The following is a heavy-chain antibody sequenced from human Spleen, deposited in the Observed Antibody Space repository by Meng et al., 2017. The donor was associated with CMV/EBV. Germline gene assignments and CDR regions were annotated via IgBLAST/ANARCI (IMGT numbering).Heavy chain of an antibody. Sequence: ASVKVSCKASGYTFTGYYLHWVRQAPGQGLEWMGWINPNSGDTNYAQKFQGRVTMTRDTSISTAYMELGGLKSDDTAVYWCARSVQGMDVWGQGTTVTVSS. CDR3: ARSVQGMDV. CDR2: INPNSGDT. V-gene: IGHV1-2*02. J-gene: IGHJ6*02. CDR1: GYTFTGYY.